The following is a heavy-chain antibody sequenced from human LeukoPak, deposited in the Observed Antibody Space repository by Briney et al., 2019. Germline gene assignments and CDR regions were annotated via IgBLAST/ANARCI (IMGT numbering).Heavy chain of an antibody. Sequence: SETLSLTSTVSGGSISSYYWSWIRQPAGKGLEWIGRIYSTGSTHYSPSLKSLVTMSVDTSKNPFSLKLSSVTAADTAVYYCARVVVFGVVSSDYYYYYMDVWGKGTKVTVSS. V-gene: IGHV4-4*07. D-gene: IGHD3-3*01. CDR3: ARVVVFGVVSSDYYYYYMDV. CDR2: IYSTGST. J-gene: IGHJ6*03. CDR1: GGSISSYY.